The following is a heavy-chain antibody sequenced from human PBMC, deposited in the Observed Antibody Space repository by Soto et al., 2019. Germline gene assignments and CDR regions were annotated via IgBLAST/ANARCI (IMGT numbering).Heavy chain of an antibody. D-gene: IGHD2-2*01. J-gene: IGHJ3*02. CDR2: INAGNGNT. V-gene: IGHV1-3*01. CDR3: ARAFYYCNSSPSDAFDI. Sequence: GASVKVSCKASGYTFTNYAMHWVRQAPGQRLEWMGWINAGNGNTQFSQKFQGRVTITRDTSASTAYMELSSLRSEDTAVYYCARAFYYCNSSPSDAFDIWGQGTMVTVSS. CDR1: GYTFTNYA.